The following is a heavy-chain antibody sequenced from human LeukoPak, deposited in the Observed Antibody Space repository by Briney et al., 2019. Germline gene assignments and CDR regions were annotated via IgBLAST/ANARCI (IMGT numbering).Heavy chain of an antibody. CDR3: GRNYYDSSGYYYFDY. D-gene: IGHD3-22*01. J-gene: IGHJ4*02. CDR2: ISSSSSTI. Sequence: GGSLRLSCAASGFTFSSYSLNWVRQAPGKGLEWVSYISSSSSTIYYADSVKGRFTISRDNAKNSLYLQMNSLRAEDTAVYYCGRNYYDSSGYYYFDYWGQGTLVTVSS. V-gene: IGHV3-48*04. CDR1: GFTFSSYS.